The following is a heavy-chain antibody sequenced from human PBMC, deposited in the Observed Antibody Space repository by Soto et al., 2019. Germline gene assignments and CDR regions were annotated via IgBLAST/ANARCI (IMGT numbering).Heavy chain of an antibody. D-gene: IGHD6-19*01. CDR3: ARDRQKAVAGTSEYFQH. V-gene: IGHV3-33*01. CDR1: GFTFSSYG. Sequence: GGSLRLSCAASGFTFSSYGMHWVRQAPGKGLEWVAVIWYDGSNKYYADSVKGRFTISRDNSKNTLYLQMNSLRAEDKDVYSYARDRQKAVAGTSEYFQHWGQGTLVTVSS. CDR2: IWYDGSNK. J-gene: IGHJ1*01.